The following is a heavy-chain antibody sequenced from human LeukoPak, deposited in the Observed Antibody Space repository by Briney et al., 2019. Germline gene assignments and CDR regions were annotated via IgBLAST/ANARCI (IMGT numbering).Heavy chain of an antibody. Sequence: GGSLRLSCAASGFTFDDYAMHWVRQAPGKGLEWVSGISWNSGSIGYADSVKGRFTISRDNAKNSLYLQMNSLRAEDMALYYCAKGSQYYYGSGSYSHWGQGTLVTVSS. CDR1: GFTFDDYA. D-gene: IGHD3-10*01. CDR3: AKGSQYYYGSGSYSH. J-gene: IGHJ4*02. CDR2: ISWNSGSI. V-gene: IGHV3-9*03.